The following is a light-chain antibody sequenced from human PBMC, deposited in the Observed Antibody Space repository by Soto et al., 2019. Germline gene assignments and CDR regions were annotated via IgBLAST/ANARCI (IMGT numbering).Light chain of an antibody. CDR2: GAF. V-gene: IGKV3-20*01. CDR1: QTVRSSY. J-gene: IGKJ4*01. CDR3: QQYGDSIT. Sequence: IFLTQSPGSLSLSSADRATLSCRASQTVRSSYLAWSQQRPGQAPELLIYGAFNRAIDIPDRFSGSESGSVYNLIISRLDPEDHALFYCQQYGDSITVGGGAKVEIK.